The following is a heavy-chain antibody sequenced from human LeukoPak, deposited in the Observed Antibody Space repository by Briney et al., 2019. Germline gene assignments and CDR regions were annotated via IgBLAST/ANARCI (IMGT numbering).Heavy chain of an antibody. CDR1: GGTFSSYA. CDR2: IIPIFGTA. J-gene: IGHJ3*02. Sequence: SVKVSCKASGGTFSSYAISWVRQAPGQGLEWMGGIIPIFGTANYAQKFQGRVTITTGESTSTAYMELSSLRSEDTAVYYCARDKLDAFDIWGQGTMVTVSS. CDR3: ARDKLDAFDI. V-gene: IGHV1-69*05. D-gene: IGHD1-7*01.